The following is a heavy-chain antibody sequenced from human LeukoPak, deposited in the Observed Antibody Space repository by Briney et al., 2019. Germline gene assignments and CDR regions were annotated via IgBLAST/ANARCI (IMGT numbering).Heavy chain of an antibody. J-gene: IGHJ4*02. D-gene: IGHD4-11*01. CDR2: IKYDGSEI. CDR1: GFTFGNFW. V-gene: IGHV3-7*03. CDR3: AKESTITAYNFDY. Sequence: GGSLRLSCAVSGFTFGNFWMSWVRQAPGKGLEWVANIKYDGSEIHYVDTVKGRFTISRNNAKNSLYLQMNSLRAEGTGIYFCAKESTITAYNFDYWGQGTLVTVSS.